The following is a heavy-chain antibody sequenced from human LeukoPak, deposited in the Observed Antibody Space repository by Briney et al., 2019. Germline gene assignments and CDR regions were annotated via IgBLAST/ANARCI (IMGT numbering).Heavy chain of an antibody. D-gene: IGHD3-22*01. CDR2: ISAYNGNT. V-gene: IGHV1-18*01. J-gene: IGHJ3*02. CDR3: ARDNYNYYDSSGYITSHAFDI. CDR1: GYTFTSYG. Sequence: ASVKVSCKASGYTFTSYGISWVRQAPGQGLEWMGWISAYNGNTNYAQKLQGRVTMTTDTSTSTAYMELRSLRSDDTAVYYCARDNYNYYDSSGYITSHAFDIWGQGTMVTVSS.